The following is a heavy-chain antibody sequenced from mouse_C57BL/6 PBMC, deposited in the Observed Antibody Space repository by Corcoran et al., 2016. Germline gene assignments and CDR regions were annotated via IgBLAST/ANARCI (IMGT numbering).Heavy chain of an antibody. J-gene: IGHJ2*01. CDR3: DRRGGLGYDCDD. V-gene: IGHV1-18*01. D-gene: IGHD2-14*01. Sequence: EVQLQQSGPELVKPGASVKIPCKASGYTFTDYNMDWVKQSHGKSLEWIGDINPNTGGTIYNQKFKGKATLTVDKSSSTAYMEIRSLTSEDTAVYYWDRRGGLGYDCDDWGQGTTLTVSS. CDR2: INPNTGGT. CDR1: GYTFTDYN.